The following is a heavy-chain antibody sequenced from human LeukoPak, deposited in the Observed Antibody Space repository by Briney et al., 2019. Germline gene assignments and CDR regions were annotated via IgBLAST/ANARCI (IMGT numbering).Heavy chain of an antibody. D-gene: IGHD3-22*01. J-gene: IGHJ3*02. CDR2: IYYSGST. CDR1: GGSISSYY. Sequence: PSETLSLTCTVSGGSISSYYWSWIRQPPGKGLEWIGYIYYSGSTNYNPSLKSRVTISVDTSKNQFSLKLSSVTAADTAVYYCARVSRGYYDSSGYSPRAFDIWGQGTMVTVSS. V-gene: IGHV4-59*01. CDR3: ARVSRGYYDSSGYSPRAFDI.